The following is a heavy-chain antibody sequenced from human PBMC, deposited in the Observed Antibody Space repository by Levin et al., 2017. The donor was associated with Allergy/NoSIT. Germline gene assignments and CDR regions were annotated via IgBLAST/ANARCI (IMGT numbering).Heavy chain of an antibody. CDR2: IYYSGST. J-gene: IGHJ4*02. Sequence: PSETLSLTCTVSGASISSYYWSWIRQPPGKGLEWIGYIYYSGSTNYNPSLKSRVTMLVDTSKNQFSLKLSSVTAADTAVYYCASYWYSGSYYYFDYWGQGTLVTVSS. D-gene: IGHD1-26*01. CDR3: ASYWYSGSYYYFDY. V-gene: IGHV4-59*08. CDR1: GASISSYY.